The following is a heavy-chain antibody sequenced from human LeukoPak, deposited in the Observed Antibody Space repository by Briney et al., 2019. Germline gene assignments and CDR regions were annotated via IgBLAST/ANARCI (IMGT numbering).Heavy chain of an antibody. Sequence: GVLRLSCTASGFTFGDYAMSWVRQAPGKGLEWVGFIRSKAYGGTTEYAASAKGRFTISRDDSKSIAYLQMNSLKTEDTAVYYCTRDRGKVLWFGEFFDYWGQGTLVTVSS. CDR2: IRSKAYGGTT. CDR3: TRDRGKVLWFGEFFDY. D-gene: IGHD3-10*01. V-gene: IGHV3-49*04. CDR1: GFTFGDYA. J-gene: IGHJ4*02.